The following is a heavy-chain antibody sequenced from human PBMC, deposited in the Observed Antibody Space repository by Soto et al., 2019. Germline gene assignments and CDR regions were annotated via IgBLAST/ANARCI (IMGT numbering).Heavy chain of an antibody. D-gene: IGHD4-17*01. V-gene: IGHV4-28*01. CDR1: GYSISSSNW. J-gene: IGHJ4*02. Sequence: SETLSLTCAVSGYSISSSNWWGWIRQPPGKGLEWIGYIYYSGSTYYNPSLKSRVTMSVDTSKNQFSLKLSSVTAVDTAVYYCARNYGDYYHSPFDYWGQGTLVTVSS. CDR3: ARNYGDYYHSPFDY. CDR2: IYYSGST.